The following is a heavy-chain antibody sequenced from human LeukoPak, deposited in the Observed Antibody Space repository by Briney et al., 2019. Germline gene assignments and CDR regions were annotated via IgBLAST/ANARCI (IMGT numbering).Heavy chain of an antibody. V-gene: IGHV3-74*01. CDR3: ARGGSPPEALGDAFDI. D-gene: IGHD1-26*01. J-gene: IGHJ3*02. CDR1: GFTFSYYW. CDR2: INSDGSST. Sequence: GGSLRLSCAASGFTFSYYWMHWVRQAPGKGLVWVSGINSDGSSTNYADSVKGRFTISRDNAKNTLYLQMNSLRAEDTAVYYCARGGSPPEALGDAFDIWGQGTMVTVSS.